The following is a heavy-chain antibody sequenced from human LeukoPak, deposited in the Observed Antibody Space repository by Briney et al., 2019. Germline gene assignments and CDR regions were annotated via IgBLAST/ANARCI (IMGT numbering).Heavy chain of an antibody. CDR2: IDPSDSYT. CDR1: GYSFTSYW. CDR3: ARLRARDDYGDSEIY. D-gene: IGHD4-17*01. V-gene: IGHV5-10-1*01. Sequence: GESLKISCKGSGYSFTSYWISWVRRMPGKGLEWMGRIDPSDSYTNYSPSFQGHVTISADKSISTAYLQWSSLKASDTAMYYCARLRARDDYGDSEIYWGQGALVTVSS. J-gene: IGHJ4*02.